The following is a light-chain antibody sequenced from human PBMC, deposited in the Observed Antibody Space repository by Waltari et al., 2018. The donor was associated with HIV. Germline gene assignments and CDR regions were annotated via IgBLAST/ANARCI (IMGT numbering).Light chain of an antibody. V-gene: IGLV2-8*01. CDR1: SSDVGGYNY. Sequence: QPPSASGSPGQSVTISCTGTSSDVGGYNYVSWYEQHPGKAPKLMIYEVSKRPSGVPDRFSGSKFGNTASLTVSGLQAEDEADYYCSSYAGSNNLVFGGGTKLTVL. CDR3: SSYAGSNNLV. CDR2: EVS. J-gene: IGLJ3*02.